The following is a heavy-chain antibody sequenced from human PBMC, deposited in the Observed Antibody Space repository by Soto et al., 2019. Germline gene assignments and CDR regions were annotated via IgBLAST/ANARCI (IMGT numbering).Heavy chain of an antibody. CDR3: ARNLVTTVLFDY. Sequence: QVQLVQSGAEEKKPGASVKVSCKASGYTFTSYAMHWVRQAPGQRLEWMGWINAGNGNTKYSQKFQGRVTITRDTSTSTAYMELSSLRSEDTAVYYCARNLVTTVLFDYWGQGTLVTVSS. CDR1: GYTFTSYA. CDR2: INAGNGNT. D-gene: IGHD4-17*01. J-gene: IGHJ4*02. V-gene: IGHV1-3*05.